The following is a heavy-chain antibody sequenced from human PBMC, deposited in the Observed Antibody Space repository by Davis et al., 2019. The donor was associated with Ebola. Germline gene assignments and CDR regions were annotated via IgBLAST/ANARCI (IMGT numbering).Heavy chain of an antibody. J-gene: IGHJ4*02. V-gene: IGHV3-23*01. D-gene: IGHD3-3*01. CDR3: AKFYYDFWSGYDY. CDR1: GFTFSNAW. CDR2: ISGSGGTT. Sequence: GESLKISCAASGFTFSNAWMSWVRQAPGKGLEWVSVISGSGGTTYYADSVKGRFTVSRDNSKNTLYLEMNSLRSEDTAVYYCAKFYYDFWSGYDYWGQGTLVSVSS.